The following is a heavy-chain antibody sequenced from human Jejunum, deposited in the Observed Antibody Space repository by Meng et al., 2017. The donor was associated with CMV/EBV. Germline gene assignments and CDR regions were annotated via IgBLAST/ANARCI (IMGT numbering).Heavy chain of an antibody. CDR3: ARGSIFVSFDS. CDR1: GGSIGSGDYY. Sequence: GWAPGLVKPSQTLSLTCSVSGGSIGSGDYYWSWIRQPPGKGLEWIGYIHDTGSTYYNPSLKSRVDISLGTSRNHFSLTLSSVTAEDTAVYFCARGSIFVSFDSWGQGTLVTVSS. J-gene: IGHJ4*02. CDR2: IHDTGST. D-gene: IGHD3-3*01. V-gene: IGHV4-30-4*08.